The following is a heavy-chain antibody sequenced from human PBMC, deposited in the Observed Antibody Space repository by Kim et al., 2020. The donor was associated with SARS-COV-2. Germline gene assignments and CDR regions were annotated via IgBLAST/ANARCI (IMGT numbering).Heavy chain of an antibody. V-gene: IGHV3-72*01. J-gene: IGHJ6*02. CDR2: TRNKANSYTT. CDR3: AALPAAIDYGMDV. Sequence: GGSLRLSCAASGFTFSDHYMDWVRQAPGKGLEWVGRTRNKANSYTTEYAASVKGRFTISRDDSKNSLYLQMNSLKTEDTAVYYCAALPAAIDYGMDVWGQGTTVTVSS. CDR1: GFTFSDHY. D-gene: IGHD2-2*02.